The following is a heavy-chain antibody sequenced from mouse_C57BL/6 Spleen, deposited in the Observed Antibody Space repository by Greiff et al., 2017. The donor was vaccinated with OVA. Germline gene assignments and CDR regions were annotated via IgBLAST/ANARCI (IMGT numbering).Heavy chain of an antibody. CDR3: ARGLYGSSYLYYAMDY. CDR2: INPNNGGT. V-gene: IGHV1-18*01. CDR1: GYTFTDYN. D-gene: IGHD1-1*01. Sequence: SGPELVKPGASVKIPCKASGYTFTDYNMDWVKQSHGKSLEWIGDINPNNGGTIYNQKFKGKATLTVDKSSSTAYMELRSLTSEDTAVYYCARGLYGSSYLYYAMDYWGQGTSVTVSS. J-gene: IGHJ4*01.